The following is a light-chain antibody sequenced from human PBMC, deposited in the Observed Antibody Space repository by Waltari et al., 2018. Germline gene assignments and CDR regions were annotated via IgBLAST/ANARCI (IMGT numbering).Light chain of an antibody. Sequence: SYELTQPPSVSVSPGQTASITCSGDKLGDKYAYWYQQKPGQSPVLVIYQDSKRPSVIPGRFSGSNSGITATLTISGTQAMDEADYDCQAWDTSTGVFGGGTKLTVL. J-gene: IGLJ2*01. V-gene: IGLV3-1*01. CDR2: QDS. CDR3: QAWDTSTGV. CDR1: KLGDKY.